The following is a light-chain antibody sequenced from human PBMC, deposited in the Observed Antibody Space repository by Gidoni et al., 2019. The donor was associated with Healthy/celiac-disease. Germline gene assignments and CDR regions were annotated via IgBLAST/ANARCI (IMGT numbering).Light chain of an antibody. J-gene: IGLJ1*01. Sequence: QSALTQPASVSGSPGQSSTISCTGTSSDVGGYNYVSWYQQHPGKAPKLRIYDVSNRPSGVSNRFSCSKSGNTASLTISGLQAEDEADYYCSSYTSSSTYVFGTWPKVTIL. CDR1: SSDVGGYNY. CDR2: DVS. CDR3: SSYTSSSTYV. V-gene: IGLV2-14*03.